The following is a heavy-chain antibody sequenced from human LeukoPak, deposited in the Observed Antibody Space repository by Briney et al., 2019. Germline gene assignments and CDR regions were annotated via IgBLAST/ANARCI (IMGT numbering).Heavy chain of an antibody. Sequence: SETLSLTCTVSGGSISSYYWSWIRQPPGKRLEWIGYIYYSGSTNYNPSLKSRVTISVDTSKNQFSLKLSSVTAADTAVYYCARDQGYGSGMLVDYWGQGTLVTVSS. V-gene: IGHV4-59*01. D-gene: IGHD3-10*01. J-gene: IGHJ4*02. CDR2: IYYSGST. CDR3: ARDQGYGSGMLVDY. CDR1: GGSISSYY.